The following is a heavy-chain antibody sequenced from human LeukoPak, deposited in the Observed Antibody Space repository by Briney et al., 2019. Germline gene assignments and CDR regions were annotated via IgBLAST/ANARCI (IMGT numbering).Heavy chain of an antibody. CDR1: GFTFSNAW. CDR2: IKSKTDGGTT. D-gene: IGHD6-19*01. J-gene: IGHJ4*02. V-gene: IGHV3-15*01. CDR3: TTPPFGAVAVADY. Sequence: GGSLRLSCAASGFTFSNAWMSWVRQAPGKGLEWVGRIKSKTDGGTTDYAAPVKGRFTISRDDSKNTLYLQMNSLKTEDTAVYYCTTPPFGAVAVADYWGQGTLVTVSS.